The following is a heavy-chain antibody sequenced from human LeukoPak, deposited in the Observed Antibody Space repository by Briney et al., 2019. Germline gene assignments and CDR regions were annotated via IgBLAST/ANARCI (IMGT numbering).Heavy chain of an antibody. CDR3: ARRRGYFRVQFDY. CDR1: GGSISSSSYY. Sequence: PSETLSLTCTVSGGSISSSSYYWGWIRQPPGKGLEWIGSIYYSGSTYYNPSLKSRVTISVDTSKNQFSLKLSSVTAADTAVYYCARRRGYFRVQFDYWGQGTLVTVSS. V-gene: IGHV4-39*07. J-gene: IGHJ4*02. D-gene: IGHD3-22*01. CDR2: IYYSGST.